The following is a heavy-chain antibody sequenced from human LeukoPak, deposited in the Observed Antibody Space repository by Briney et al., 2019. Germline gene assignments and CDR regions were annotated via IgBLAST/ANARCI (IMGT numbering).Heavy chain of an antibody. Sequence: GGSLRLSCTASGFTFGDYAMSWVRQAPGKGLEWVSGISGSGGSTYYADFVKGRFTISRDNSKNTLYLQMNSLRAEDTAVYYCAKDLRDVVVVLPVIVYWGQGTLVTVSS. V-gene: IGHV3-23*01. CDR1: GFTFGDYA. CDR3: AKDLRDVVVVLPVIVY. D-gene: IGHD2-15*01. J-gene: IGHJ4*02. CDR2: ISGSGGST.